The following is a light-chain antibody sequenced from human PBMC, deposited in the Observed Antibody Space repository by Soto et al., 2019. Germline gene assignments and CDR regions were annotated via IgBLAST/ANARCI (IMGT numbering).Light chain of an antibody. J-gene: IGKJ5*01. CDR1: QRISRN. CDR2: GAS. Sequence: EIVMTQSPATLSVSPGESATLSCRASQRISRNLAWYQQKPGQAPRLLIYGASSRATGIPDRFSGGGSGTDFTLTISRLEPEDFAVYYCQHYGSSPPITFGQGTRLENK. V-gene: IGKV3-20*01. CDR3: QHYGSSPPIT.